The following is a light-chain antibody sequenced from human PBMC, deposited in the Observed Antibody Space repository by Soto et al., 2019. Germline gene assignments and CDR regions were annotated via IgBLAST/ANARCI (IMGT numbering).Light chain of an antibody. Sequence: QSVMTQSPSVSAAPGQRVTISCSGSSSNIGGNSVSWYQQLPGTAPKLLIYDDDKRPSGIPDRFSGSKSGTSATLGITGFQTGDEADYYCGSWDSSLSAYVFGTGIKVTVL. CDR3: GSWDSSLSAYV. CDR1: SSNIGGNS. V-gene: IGLV1-51*01. CDR2: DDD. J-gene: IGLJ1*01.